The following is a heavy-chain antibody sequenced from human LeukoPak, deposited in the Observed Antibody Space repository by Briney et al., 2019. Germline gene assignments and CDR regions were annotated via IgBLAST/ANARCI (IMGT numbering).Heavy chain of an antibody. CDR1: GFTFSRHD. V-gene: IGHV3-13*04. CDR3: VRGGVWGLSSNWLEA. J-gene: IGHJ5*02. D-gene: IGHD7-27*01. Sequence: PGGSLRLSCEASGFTFSRHDMHWVRQAAGKGLEWVSGFIPAGDRYYAESVKGRFTLSRENAKSSLYLEMNSLIVGDTAVYYCVRGGVWGLSSNWLEAWGQGTLVIVSS. CDR2: FIPAGDR.